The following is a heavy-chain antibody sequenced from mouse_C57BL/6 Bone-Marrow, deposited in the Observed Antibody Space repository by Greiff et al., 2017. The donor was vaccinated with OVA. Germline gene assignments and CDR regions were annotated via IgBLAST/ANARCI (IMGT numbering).Heavy chain of an antibody. CDR1: GYSFTGYY. V-gene: IGHV1-42*01. CDR2: INPSTGGT. J-gene: IGHJ4*01. Sequence: VQLQQSGPELVKPGASVKISCKASGYSFTGYYMNWVKQSPEKSLEWIGEINPSTGGTTYNQKFKAKATLTVDKSSSTAYMQLKSLTSEDSAVYYCARRGARIIYAMDYWGQGTSVTVSS. CDR3: ARRGARIIYAMDY.